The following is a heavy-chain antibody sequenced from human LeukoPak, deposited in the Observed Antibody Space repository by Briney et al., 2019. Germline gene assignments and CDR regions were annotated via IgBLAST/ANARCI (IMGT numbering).Heavy chain of an antibody. Sequence: PSETLSLTCVVSGDSVSSFHWNWIRQLPGKGLEWIGCLSYTGKTDYNPSLASRVTISLDTSRNQGFSLRLRSVTAADTAVYYCSEGYLEPFDHWGQGILVTVSS. CDR1: GDSVSSFH. D-gene: IGHD1-1*01. J-gene: IGHJ4*02. CDR3: SEGYLEPFDH. V-gene: IGHV4-59*02. CDR2: LSYTGKT.